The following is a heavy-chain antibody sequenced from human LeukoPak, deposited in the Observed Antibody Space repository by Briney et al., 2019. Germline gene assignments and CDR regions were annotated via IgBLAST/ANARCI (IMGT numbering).Heavy chain of an antibody. CDR2: IWYDGSNK. V-gene: IGHV3-33*01. CDR1: GFTFSSYG. J-gene: IGHJ6*02. CDR3: ARGFGIYGMDV. Sequence: PGRSLRLSCAASGFTFSSYGMHWVRQAPGKGLEWVAVIWYDGSNKYYADSVKGRFTISRDNSKNTLYLQMNSLRAEDTAVYYCARGFGIYGMDVWGQGTTVTVSS. D-gene: IGHD1-20*01.